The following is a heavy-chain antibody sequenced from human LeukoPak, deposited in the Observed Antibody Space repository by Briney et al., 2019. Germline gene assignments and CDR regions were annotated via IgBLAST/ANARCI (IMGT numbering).Heavy chain of an antibody. D-gene: IGHD1-1*01. CDR3: AKATGTLGT. CDR2: ISNMDGNT. V-gene: IGHV3-23*01. Sequence: GGSLILACAAAGFTFSSYAMSWVRQAPGKLLEWASTISNMDGNTYYADSGKGLFTIYREHSNNTLYLKMKSLTAEDPAIYYCAKATGTLGTWGQGTLVTVSS. J-gene: IGHJ5*02. CDR1: GFTFSSYA.